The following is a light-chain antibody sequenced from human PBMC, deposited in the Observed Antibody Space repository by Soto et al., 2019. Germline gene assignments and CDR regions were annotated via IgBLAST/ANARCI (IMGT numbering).Light chain of an antibody. Sequence: DIQLTQSPSFLSASVGDRVTITCRASQGISSYLAWYQQKPGIAPKLLIYAASTVQSGVPSRFSGSGSGTEFTLTISSLQPEDFATYYCQQLNIYPWTFGQGTKVEIK. CDR3: QQLNIYPWT. CDR1: QGISSY. J-gene: IGKJ1*01. CDR2: AAS. V-gene: IGKV1-9*01.